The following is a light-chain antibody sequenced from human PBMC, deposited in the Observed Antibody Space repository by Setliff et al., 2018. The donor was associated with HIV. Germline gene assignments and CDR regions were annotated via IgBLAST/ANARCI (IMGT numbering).Light chain of an antibody. Sequence: QSVLTQPASVSGSPGQSITTSCTGTSSDVGGYNYVSWYQQHPGKAPKLMIYDVSKRPSGVSNRFSGSKSGNTASLTISGLQAEDEADYYCCSYAGSSTLYVFGTGTKVTVL. CDR2: DVS. CDR1: SSDVGGYNY. V-gene: IGLV2-23*02. J-gene: IGLJ1*01. CDR3: CSYAGSSTLYV.